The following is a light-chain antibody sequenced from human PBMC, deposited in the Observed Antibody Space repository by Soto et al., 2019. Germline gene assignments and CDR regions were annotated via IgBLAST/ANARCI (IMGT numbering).Light chain of an antibody. V-gene: IGKV1-27*01. CDR3: QKYNSAPSP. CDR2: AAS. Sequence: DIQMTQSPSSLSASVGDRGTFTCRASQGISNYLAWYQQRPGKVPKLLIYAASTLQSGVPSRFSGSGSGTDFTLTISSLQSEDVATYYCQKYNSAPSPFGQGTKLEIK. CDR1: QGISNY. J-gene: IGKJ2*01.